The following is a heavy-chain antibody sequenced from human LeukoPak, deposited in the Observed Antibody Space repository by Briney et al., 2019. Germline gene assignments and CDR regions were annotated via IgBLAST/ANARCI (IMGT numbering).Heavy chain of an antibody. Sequence: SETLSLTCTVSGGSLSSGSYYWSWIRQPAGTGLGSLGRIDTSGSTNYNPSLKTRVTISVDTSKNQFPLKLSSVTAADTAVYYCASEHSGGYYFDYWGQGTLVTVSS. CDR3: ASEHSGGYYFDY. CDR1: GGSLSSGSYY. J-gene: IGHJ4*02. D-gene: IGHD6-19*01. CDR2: IDTSGST. V-gene: IGHV4-61*02.